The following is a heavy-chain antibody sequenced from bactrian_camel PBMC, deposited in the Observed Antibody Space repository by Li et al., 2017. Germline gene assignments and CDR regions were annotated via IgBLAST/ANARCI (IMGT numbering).Heavy chain of an antibody. CDR3: AARALCRGGYLLGNFLRQSRREADEYNF. Sequence: VQLVESGGGSVQTGGSLRLSCTVSGYSVSSYCVGWFRQGPGKQREEVAKIITRDGMTVYADSVKGRFTISLDNAKNTLFLQMNSLLPEDTAMYYCAARALCRGGYLLGNFLRQSRREADEYNFWGQGTQVTVS. CDR1: GYSVSSYC. V-gene: IGHV3S31*01. D-gene: IGHD2*01. J-gene: IGHJ4*01. CDR2: IITRDGMT.